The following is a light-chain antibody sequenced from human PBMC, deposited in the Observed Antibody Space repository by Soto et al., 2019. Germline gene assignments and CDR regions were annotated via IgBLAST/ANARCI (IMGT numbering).Light chain of an antibody. CDR1: SSDIGAYNY. J-gene: IGLJ2*01. V-gene: IGLV2-14*03. CDR3: SAYTAGRPLL. CDR2: DVN. Sequence: QSVLTQPASVSGSPGQSITLSCTGTSSDIGAYNYVAWYQQHPGKTPKLMIYDVNNRPSGVSSRFSGSQSGNTASLTISGLQAEDEADYYCSAYTAGRPLLFGGGTKLTVL.